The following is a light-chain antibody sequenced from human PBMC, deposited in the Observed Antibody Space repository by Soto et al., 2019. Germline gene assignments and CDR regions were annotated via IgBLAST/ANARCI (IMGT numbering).Light chain of an antibody. V-gene: IGLV7-46*01. CDR3: LLSYSAAVV. CDR1: TGAVTSGHY. Sequence: QAVVTQEPSLTVSPGGTITLTCGSNTGAVTSGHYPSWFRQKPGQAPRTLIYDTNNKQSWTPARFSGSLLGGKAALTLSGAQPEDEADYYCLLSYSAAVVFGGGTKLTVL. CDR2: DTN. J-gene: IGLJ2*01.